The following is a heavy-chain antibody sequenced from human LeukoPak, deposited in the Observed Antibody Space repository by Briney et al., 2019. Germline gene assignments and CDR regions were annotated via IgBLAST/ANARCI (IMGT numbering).Heavy chain of an antibody. D-gene: IGHD5-18*01. CDR1: GFTLSNYW. CDR2: INTDGSST. V-gene: IGHV3-74*01. CDR3: AKGSRPGYSYGPREYYYYMDV. Sequence: GGSLRLSCSASGFTLSNYWIHWVRQAPGKGLVWVSRINTDGSSTNYADSVRGRFTVSRDNAKNTLYLQMNSLRVEDTAVYYCAKGSRPGYSYGPREYYYYMDVWGKGTTVTVSS. J-gene: IGHJ6*03.